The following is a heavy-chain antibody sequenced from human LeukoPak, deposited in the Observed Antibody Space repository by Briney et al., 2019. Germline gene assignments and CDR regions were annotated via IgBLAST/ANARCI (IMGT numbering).Heavy chain of an antibody. V-gene: IGHV4-61*02. CDR3: ARNSGSYYLASAVDI. CDR1: GGSISSSSYY. J-gene: IGHJ3*02. D-gene: IGHD1-26*01. Sequence: PSETLSLTCTVSGGSISSSSYYWSWIRQPAGKGLEWIGRIYTSGSTNYNPSLKSRVTTSVDTSKNQFSLKLSSVTAADTAVYYCARNSGSYYLASAVDIWGQGTMVTVSS. CDR2: IYTSGST.